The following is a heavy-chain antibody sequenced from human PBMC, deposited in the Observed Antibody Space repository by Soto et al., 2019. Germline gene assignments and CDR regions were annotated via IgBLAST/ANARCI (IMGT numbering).Heavy chain of an antibody. Sequence: SETLSLTCTVSGASISSYYWSWIRQPPGKGLEWLGYILYTGNTNYSPSLKSRVTMSVDTSKNQVSLKLSAVTAADTAVYFCARAAYGSGSYYAPYYYYAMDVWGQGTTVTVSS. CDR3: ARAAYGSGSYYAPYYYYAMDV. V-gene: IGHV4-59*01. CDR2: ILYTGNT. J-gene: IGHJ6*02. CDR1: GASISSYY. D-gene: IGHD3-10*01.